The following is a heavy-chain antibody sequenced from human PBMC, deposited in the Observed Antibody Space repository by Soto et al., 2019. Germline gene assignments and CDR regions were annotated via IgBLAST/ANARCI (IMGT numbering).Heavy chain of an antibody. J-gene: IGHJ6*03. CDR3: TTVAEMGTVTKGYSDYMDV. V-gene: IGHV1-69*04. D-gene: IGHD4-17*01. CDR1: GDTFSNHT. CDR2: IIPMLGVA. Sequence: QVQLVQSGAEVKKPGSSVKVSCKASGDTFSNHTLSWVRQAPGQGLEWMGRIIPMLGVATYAQKFQGRVTITAGRSTSTAYMERSSLRSAGTAVYDCTTVAEMGTVTKGYSDYMDVWGKGTTVTVSS.